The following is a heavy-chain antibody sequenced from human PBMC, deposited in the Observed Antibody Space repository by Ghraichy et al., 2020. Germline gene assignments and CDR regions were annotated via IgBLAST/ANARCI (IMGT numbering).Heavy chain of an antibody. CDR2: IKSKNDGGTI. V-gene: IGHV3-15*05. CDR3: TTDPRD. Sequence: LSLTCATSGLAFCKTWMSWVRQAPGKGPEWLGRIKSKNDGGTIDYAAPVKGRIPISRDDAKHTVYLQMNSLKTEDTGIYYCTTDPRDWGQGTLVIVSS. CDR1: GLAFCKTW. J-gene: IGHJ1*01.